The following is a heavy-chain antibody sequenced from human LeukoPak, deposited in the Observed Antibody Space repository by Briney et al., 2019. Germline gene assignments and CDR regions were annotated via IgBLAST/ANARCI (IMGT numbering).Heavy chain of an antibody. V-gene: IGHV4-39*07. CDR1: GGSITSSNYY. CDR2: IYYSGTT. CDR3: ARYTVTALNYYYGMDV. J-gene: IGHJ6*02. D-gene: IGHD4-17*01. Sequence: SETLSLTCTVSGGSITSSNYYWGWIRQPPGKGLEWIGSIYYSGTTYYNPSLKSRVTISVDTSKNQLSLKLSSVTAADTAVYYCARYTVTALNYYYGMDVWGQGTTVTVSS.